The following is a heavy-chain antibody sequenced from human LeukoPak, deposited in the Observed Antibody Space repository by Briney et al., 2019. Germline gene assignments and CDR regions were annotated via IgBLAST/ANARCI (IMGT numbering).Heavy chain of an antibody. Sequence: GASVKVSCKASGYTFTDYYLHWVRQAPGQGLEWMGWINPKSGGTNYAQKFQDRVTMTRDTSINTAYMELSSLRSEDTAVYYCARGPSGDYYYYYMDVWGKGTTVTVSS. J-gene: IGHJ6*03. V-gene: IGHV1-2*02. D-gene: IGHD3-10*01. CDR1: GYTFTDYY. CDR2: INPKSGGT. CDR3: ARGPSGDYYYYYMDV.